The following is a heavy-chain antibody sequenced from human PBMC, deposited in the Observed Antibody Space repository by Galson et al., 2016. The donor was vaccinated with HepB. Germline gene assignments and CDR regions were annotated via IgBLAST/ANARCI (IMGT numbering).Heavy chain of an antibody. J-gene: IGHJ5*02. CDR2: IYYSGST. D-gene: IGHD2-15*01. V-gene: IGHV4-59*01. CDR3: ARGLPRYCSGGSCYGNWCDP. CDR1: GGSISSYY. Sequence: SETLSLTCTVSGGSISSYYWSWIRQPPGKGLEWIGYIYYSGSTNYNPSLKSRVTISVDTSKNQFSLKLSSVTAADTAVYYCARGLPRYCSGGSCYGNWCDPWGQGTLVTVSS.